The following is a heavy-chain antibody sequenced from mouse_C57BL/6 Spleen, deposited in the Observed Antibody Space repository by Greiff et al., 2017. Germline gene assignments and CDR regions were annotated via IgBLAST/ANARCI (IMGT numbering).Heavy chain of an antibody. Sequence: QVQLQQPGAELVKPGASVKMSCKASGYTFTSYWITWVKQRPGQGLEWIGDIYPGSGSTNYNEKFKSKATLTVDTSSSTAYMQLSSLTSEDSAVYYCAREDYYGSSTLFAYWGQGTLVTVSA. CDR1: GYTFTSYW. CDR3: AREDYYGSSTLFAY. D-gene: IGHD1-1*01. V-gene: IGHV1-55*01. CDR2: IYPGSGST. J-gene: IGHJ3*01.